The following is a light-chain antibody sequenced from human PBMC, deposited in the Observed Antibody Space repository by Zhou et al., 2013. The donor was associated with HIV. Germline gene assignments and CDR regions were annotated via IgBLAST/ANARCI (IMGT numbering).Light chain of an antibody. CDR2: GAS. CDR1: QSVSSSY. J-gene: IGKJ1*01. V-gene: IGKV3-20*01. CDR3: QQYGSSIPT. Sequence: EIVLTQSPGTLSLSPGERATLSCRASQSVSSSYLAWYQQKPGQAPRRLIYGASNRAAGIPDRFSGSGSGTDFTLTINRLEPEDFAVYYCQQYGSSIPTFGQG.